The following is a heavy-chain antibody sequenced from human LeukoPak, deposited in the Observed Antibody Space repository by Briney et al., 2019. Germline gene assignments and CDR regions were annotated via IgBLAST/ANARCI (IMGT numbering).Heavy chain of an antibody. CDR1: GGSFSGYY. J-gene: IGHJ4*02. CDR3: ARGRDFWSGYLAYFDY. Sequence: PSETLSLTCAVYGGSFSGYYWSWIRPPPGKGLEWIGEINHSGSTNYNPSLKSRVTISVDTSKNQFSLKLSSVTAADTAVYYCARGRDFWSGYLAYFDYWGQGTLVTVSS. D-gene: IGHD3-3*01. CDR2: INHSGST. V-gene: IGHV4-34*01.